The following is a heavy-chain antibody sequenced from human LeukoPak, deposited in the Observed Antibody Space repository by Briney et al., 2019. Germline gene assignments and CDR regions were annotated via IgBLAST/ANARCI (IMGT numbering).Heavy chain of an antibody. CDR2: IYYSGST. J-gene: IGHJ4*02. D-gene: IGHD4-11*01. CDR1: GGSISSYY. V-gene: IGHV4-59*01. Sequence: SETLSLTCTVSGGSISSYYWSWIRQPPGKGLEWIGYIYYSGSTNYNPSLKSRVTISVDTSKTQFSLKLSSVTAADTAVYYCARLWGLTTLGVAYYFDYWGQGTLVTVSS. CDR3: ARLWGLTTLGVAYYFDY.